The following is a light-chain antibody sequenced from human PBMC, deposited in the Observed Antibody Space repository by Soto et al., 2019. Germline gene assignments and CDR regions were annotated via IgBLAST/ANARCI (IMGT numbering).Light chain of an antibody. CDR2: AAS. J-gene: IGKJ1*01. CDR3: QKYESAPWT. CDR1: QGISNY. Sequence: DIQMTQAPSSLSASVGDRVTISCRASQGISNYLAWYQQKPGKVPKLLIYAASTLQSGVPSRFSGSGSGTDFTLIISSLQPEDVATYYCQKYESAPWTFGQGTKVDIK. V-gene: IGKV1-27*01.